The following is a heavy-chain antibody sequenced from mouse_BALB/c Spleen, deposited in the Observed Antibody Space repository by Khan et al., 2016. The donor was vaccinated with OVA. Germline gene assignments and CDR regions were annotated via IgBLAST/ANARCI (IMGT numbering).Heavy chain of an antibody. Sequence: QIQLVQSGPELKKPGETVKISCKASGYTFTNYGMNWVKQSPGKALKWMGWINTYTGEPTYADDFKGRFVFSLETSASTAYLQINNLKNEDTATYFCARPPYFPYTLDHWGQGTSVTVSS. V-gene: IGHV9-3-1*01. D-gene: IGHD2-10*01. CDR2: INTYTGEP. CDR1: GYTFTNYG. J-gene: IGHJ4*01. CDR3: ARPPYFPYTLDH.